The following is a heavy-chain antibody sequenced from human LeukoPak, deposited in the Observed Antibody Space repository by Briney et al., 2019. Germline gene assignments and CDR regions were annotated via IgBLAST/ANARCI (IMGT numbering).Heavy chain of an antibody. J-gene: IGHJ4*02. CDR1: GGSISSGGYY. V-gene: IGHV4-31*03. CDR3: ARGRYCSSTSCYPSYYFDY. Sequence: SETLSLTCTVSGGSISSGGYYWSWIRQHPGKGLEWIGYIYYSGSTYYNPSLKSRVTISVDTSKNQFSLKLSSVTAADTAVYYCARGRYCSSTSCYPSYYFDYWGQGTLVTGSS. D-gene: IGHD2-2*01. CDR2: IYYSGST.